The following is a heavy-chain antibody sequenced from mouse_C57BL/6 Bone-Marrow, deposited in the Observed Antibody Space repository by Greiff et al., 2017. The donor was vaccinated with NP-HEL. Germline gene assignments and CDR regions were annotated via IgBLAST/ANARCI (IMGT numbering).Heavy chain of an antibody. V-gene: IGHV1-81*01. Sequence: VKLMESGAELARPGASVKLSCKASGYTFTSYGISWVKQRTGQGLEWIGEIYPRSGNTYYNEKFKGKATLTADKSSSTAYMELRSLTSEDSAVYFCARDGYYMEMDYWGQGTSVTVSS. CDR1: GYTFTSYG. J-gene: IGHJ4*01. CDR3: ARDGYYMEMDY. CDR2: IYPRSGNT. D-gene: IGHD2-12*01.